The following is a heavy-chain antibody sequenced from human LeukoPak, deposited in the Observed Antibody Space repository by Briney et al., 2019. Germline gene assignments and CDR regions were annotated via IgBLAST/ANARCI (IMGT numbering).Heavy chain of an antibody. CDR3: ARESAYCGSDCRSLSDH. CDR1: GFTFSGHS. J-gene: IGHJ4*02. Sequence: PGGSLRLSCAASGFTFSGHSMSWVRQAPGKGLEWVSVISGSGGRSYSGDSVKGRFTISRDNSKNTLYLQMNSLRADDTAIYYCARESAYCGSDCRSLSDHWGQGTPVTVSS. CDR2: ISGSGGRS. V-gene: IGHV3-23*01. D-gene: IGHD2-21*02.